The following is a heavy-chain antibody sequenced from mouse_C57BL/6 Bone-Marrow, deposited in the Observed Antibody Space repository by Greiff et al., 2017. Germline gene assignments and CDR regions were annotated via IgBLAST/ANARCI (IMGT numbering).Heavy chain of an antibody. CDR3: ARDYGSSYWYFDV. CDR2: IYPRDGST. Sequence: VQLQQSGPELVKPGASVKLSCKASGYTFTSYDINWVKQRPGQGLEWIGWIYPRDGSTKYNEKFKGKATVTVDTSSSTAYMELHSLTSEDSAVYFWARDYGSSYWYFDVWGTGTTVTVSS. V-gene: IGHV1-85*01. D-gene: IGHD1-1*01. CDR1: GYTFTSYD. J-gene: IGHJ1*03.